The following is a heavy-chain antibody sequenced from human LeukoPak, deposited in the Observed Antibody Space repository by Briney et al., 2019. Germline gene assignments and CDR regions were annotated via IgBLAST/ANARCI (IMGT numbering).Heavy chain of an antibody. CDR1: GASISGSGYY. D-gene: IGHD1-26*01. CDR3: AKSGGYGLIDY. J-gene: IGHJ4*02. Sequence: SETLSLTCAVSGASISGSGYYWGWIRQPPGKGLEWIGNIYSSGSTYYNASLQSRVTISIDTSNNHFSLRLNSVTAADTAMYYCAKSGGYGLIDYWSQGTRVTVSS. CDR2: IYSSGST. V-gene: IGHV4-39*02.